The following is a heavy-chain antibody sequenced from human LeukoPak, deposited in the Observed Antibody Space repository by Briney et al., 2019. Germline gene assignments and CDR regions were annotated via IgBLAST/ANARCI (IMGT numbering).Heavy chain of an antibody. D-gene: IGHD6-13*01. CDR3: AKDISSSWYWYFDL. CDR2: LSWNSGSI. J-gene: IGHJ2*01. CDR1: GFTFDDYA. V-gene: IGHV3-9*01. Sequence: GGSLRLSCAASGFTFDDYAMHWVRQAPGKGLEWVSGLSWNSGSIGYADSLKGRFTISRDNAKNSLYLEMNSLRAEDTALYYCAKDISSSWYWYFDLWGRGTLVTVSS.